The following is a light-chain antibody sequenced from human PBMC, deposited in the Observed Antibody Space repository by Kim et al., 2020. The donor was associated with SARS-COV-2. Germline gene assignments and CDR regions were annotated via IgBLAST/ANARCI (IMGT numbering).Light chain of an antibody. CDR2: AAS. CDR3: QQLARYPRT. V-gene: IGKV1-9*01. Sequence: DTVTYTCRAIQGISCRLVWFQQKPGKAPNRLIYAASTLQDGVPSRFSGSGSGTDFTLTNSSLQPEDFAAYYCQQLARYPRTFGGGTKVDIK. CDR1: QGISCR. J-gene: IGKJ4*01.